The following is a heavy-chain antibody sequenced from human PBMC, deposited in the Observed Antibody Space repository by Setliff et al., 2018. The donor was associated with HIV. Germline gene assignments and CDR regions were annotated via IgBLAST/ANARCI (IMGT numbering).Heavy chain of an antibody. Sequence: GGSLRLSCEVSGFTFNDLSMNWVRQAPGKGLEWVSYITGDGSTTRYADSVKGRFTISRDNARNSLYLQMDSLRAEDTALYYCARPGDGTGTLDVWGLGTTVTVSS. D-gene: IGHD1-7*01. CDR1: GFTFNDLS. CDR2: ITGDGSTT. CDR3: ARPGDGTGTLDV. V-gene: IGHV3-48*01. J-gene: IGHJ3*01.